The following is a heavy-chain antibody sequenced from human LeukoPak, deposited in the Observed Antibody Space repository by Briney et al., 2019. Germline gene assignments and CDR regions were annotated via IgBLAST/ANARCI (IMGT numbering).Heavy chain of an antibody. J-gene: IGHJ4*02. CDR2: IYYSGST. D-gene: IGHD6-25*01. CDR3: ARAAAYNLDY. CDR1: GGSISSYY. V-gene: IGHV4-59*01. Sequence: PSETLSLTCTVSGGSISSYYWSWIRQPPGKGLEWIGYIYYSGSTNYNPSLKSRVTISVDTSKNQFSLKLSSVTAADTAVYYCARAAAYNLDYWGQGTLVTVSS.